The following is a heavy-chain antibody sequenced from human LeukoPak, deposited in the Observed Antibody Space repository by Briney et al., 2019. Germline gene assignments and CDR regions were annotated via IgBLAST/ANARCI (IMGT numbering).Heavy chain of an antibody. CDR2: IYPGDSDT. Sequence: GESLKISCKGSGYSFTSYWIGWVRQMPGKGQERMGIIYPGDSDTRYSPSFQGQVTISADKSISTAYLQWSSLKASDTAMYYCARPNYYDSSGYYDDAFDIWGQGTMVTVSS. V-gene: IGHV5-51*01. J-gene: IGHJ3*02. D-gene: IGHD3-22*01. CDR1: GYSFTSYW. CDR3: ARPNYYDSSGYYDDAFDI.